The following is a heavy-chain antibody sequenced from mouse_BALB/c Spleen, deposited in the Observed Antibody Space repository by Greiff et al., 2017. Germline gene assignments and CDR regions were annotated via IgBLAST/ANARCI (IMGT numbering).Heavy chain of an antibody. CDR2: ISSGGST. CDR3: AREDYYGSPY. Sequence: EVQRVESGGGLVKPGGSLKLSCAASGFTFSSYSMSWVRQTPEKRLEWVASISSGGSTYYPDSVKGLFTISRDNARNILYLQMSSLRSEDTAMYYCAREDYYGSPYWGQGTLVTVSA. J-gene: IGHJ3*01. CDR1: GFTFSSYS. D-gene: IGHD1-1*01. V-gene: IGHV5-6-5*01.